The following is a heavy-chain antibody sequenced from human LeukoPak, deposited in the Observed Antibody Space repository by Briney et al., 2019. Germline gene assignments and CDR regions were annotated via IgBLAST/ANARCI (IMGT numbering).Heavy chain of an antibody. Sequence: PGGSLRLSCAASGFTFGDFGMSWVGQAPGKGLEWVSGINWNGGRTGYAASVKGRFTISRNNAQKSLYLQMNSLRAEDTALYYCARKWLSNAFDIWGQGTMVTVSS. CDR3: ARKWLSNAFDI. J-gene: IGHJ3*02. V-gene: IGHV3-20*04. CDR2: INWNGGRT. CDR1: GFTFGDFG. D-gene: IGHD5-12*01.